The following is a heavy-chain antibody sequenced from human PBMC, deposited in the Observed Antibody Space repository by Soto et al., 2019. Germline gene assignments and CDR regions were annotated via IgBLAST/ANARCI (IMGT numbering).Heavy chain of an antibody. CDR1: GGTFSSYT. CDR3: ARPTTTDPNNLDY. V-gene: IGHV1-69*02. J-gene: IGHJ4*02. D-gene: IGHD4-17*01. Sequence: QVQLVQSGAEVKKPGSSVTVSCKASGGTFSSYTISWVRQAPGQGLEWMGRIIPILGIANYAQKFQGRVTITADKSTSTAYMELSRLRSEDTAVYYCARPTTTDPNNLDYWGQGTLVTVSS. CDR2: IIPILGIA.